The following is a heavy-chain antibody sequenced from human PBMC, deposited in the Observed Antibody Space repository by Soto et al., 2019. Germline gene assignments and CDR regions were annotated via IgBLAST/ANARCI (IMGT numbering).Heavy chain of an antibody. Sequence: QVQLVQSGAEVKKPGASVKVSCKASGYTFTSYAMHWVRQAPGQRLEWMGWINAGNGNTKYSQKFQGRVTITRDTSASTAYMELSSLRSEDMAVYYCARSIAVAGSSSALFDYWGQGTLVTVSS. CDR3: ARSIAVAGSSSALFDY. J-gene: IGHJ4*02. D-gene: IGHD6-19*01. V-gene: IGHV1-3*01. CDR2: INAGNGNT. CDR1: GYTFTSYA.